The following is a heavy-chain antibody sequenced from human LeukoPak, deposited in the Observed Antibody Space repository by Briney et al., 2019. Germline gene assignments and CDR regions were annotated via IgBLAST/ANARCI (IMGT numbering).Heavy chain of an antibody. D-gene: IGHD2-2*01. CDR2: ISGSGGST. J-gene: IGHJ1*01. Sequence: GGSLRLSCAASGFTFSSYAMSWVRQAPGKGLEWVSAISGSGGSTYYADSVKGRFTISRDNSKNTLYLQMNSLRAEDTAVYYCAKDLRGYCSSTSCLIQHWGQGTLVTVSS. V-gene: IGHV3-23*01. CDR1: GFTFSSYA. CDR3: AKDLRGYCSSTSCLIQH.